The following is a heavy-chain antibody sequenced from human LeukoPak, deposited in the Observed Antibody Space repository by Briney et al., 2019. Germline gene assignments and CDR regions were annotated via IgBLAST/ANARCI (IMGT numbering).Heavy chain of an antibody. CDR3: ARERYYYGSGSYYFDY. V-gene: IGHV3-33*01. CDR1: GFTFSSYG. Sequence: GGSLRLSCAASGFTFSSYGMHWVRQAPGKGLEWVAVIWYDGSNKYYADSVKGRFTISRDNSKNTLYLQMNSLRAEDTAVYYCARERYYYGSGSYYFDYWGQGTQVTVSS. D-gene: IGHD3-10*01. CDR2: IWYDGSNK. J-gene: IGHJ4*02.